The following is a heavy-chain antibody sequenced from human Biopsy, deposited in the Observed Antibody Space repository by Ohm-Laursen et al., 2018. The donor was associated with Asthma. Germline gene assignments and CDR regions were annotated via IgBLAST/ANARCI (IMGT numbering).Heavy chain of an antibody. CDR2: IYSGGTS. D-gene: IGHD3-22*01. Sequence: SLRLSCAESGFAVSRDYMFWVREAPGKGLEWVSVIYSGGTSHTADSVRGRFTISRDYSKNTLYLQMHSLRAEDTGVYYCARGDSSNRSHYYFDYWGQGTLVTVSS. J-gene: IGHJ4*02. V-gene: IGHV3-53*01. CDR3: ARGDSSNRSHYYFDY. CDR1: GFAVSRDY.